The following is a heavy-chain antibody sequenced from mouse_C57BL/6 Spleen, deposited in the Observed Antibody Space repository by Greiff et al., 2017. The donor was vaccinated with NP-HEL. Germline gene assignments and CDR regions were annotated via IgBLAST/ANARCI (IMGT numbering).Heavy chain of an antibody. D-gene: IGHD2-5*01. CDR2: IYPGDGDT. J-gene: IGHJ1*03. Sequence: LVESGPELVKPGASVPISCKASGYAFSSSWMNWVKQRPGKGLEWIGRIYPGDGDTNYNGKFKGKATLTADKSSSTAYMQLSNLTSEDSAVYVCARRSDNSNTGYFDVWGTGTTVTVSS. CDR1: GYAFSSSW. CDR3: ARRSDNSNTGYFDV. V-gene: IGHV1-82*01.